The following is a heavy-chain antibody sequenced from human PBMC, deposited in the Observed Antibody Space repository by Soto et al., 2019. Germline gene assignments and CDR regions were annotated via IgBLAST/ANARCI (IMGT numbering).Heavy chain of an antibody. J-gene: IGHJ5*02. CDR3: ARHRVTMVRGVTDNWFDP. V-gene: IGHV4-39*01. CDR1: GGSISSSSYY. CDR2: IYYSGST. D-gene: IGHD3-10*01. Sequence: QLQLQESGQGLVKPSETLSLTCTVSGGSISSSSYYWGWFRQPPGKGLEWIGSIYYSGSTYYNPSLKSRVTISVDTSKNQFSLKLSSVTAADTAVYYCARHRVTMVRGVTDNWFDPWGQGTLVTVSS.